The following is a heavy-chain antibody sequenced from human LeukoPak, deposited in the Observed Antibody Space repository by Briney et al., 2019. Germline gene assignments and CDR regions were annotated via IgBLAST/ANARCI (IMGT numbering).Heavy chain of an antibody. D-gene: IGHD4-17*01. V-gene: IGHV3-21*01. CDR3: ARDLNGDYVTPYYFDY. J-gene: IGHJ4*02. Sequence: GGSLRLSCAASGFTFSSYSMNWVRQAPGKGLEWVSSISSSSSYIYYADSVKGRFTISRDNAKNSLYLQMNSLRAEDTAVYYCARDLNGDYVTPYYFDYWGQGTLVTVSS. CDR2: ISSSSSYI. CDR1: GFTFSSYS.